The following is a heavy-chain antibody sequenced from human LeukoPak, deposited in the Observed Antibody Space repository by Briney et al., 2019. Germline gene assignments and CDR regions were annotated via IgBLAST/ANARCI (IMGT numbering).Heavy chain of an antibody. V-gene: IGHV1-69*06. Sequence: SVKVSCKASGYTFTSYAMNWVRQAPGHGLEWMGGIIPIFDTSNYAQKFQGRVTITADKSTSTAYMELSSLRSEDTAVYYCATEPPFYDILTAYSPYPWGQGTLVTVSS. CDR3: ATEPPFYDILTAYSPYP. CDR1: GYTFTSYA. J-gene: IGHJ5*02. CDR2: IIPIFDTS. D-gene: IGHD3-9*01.